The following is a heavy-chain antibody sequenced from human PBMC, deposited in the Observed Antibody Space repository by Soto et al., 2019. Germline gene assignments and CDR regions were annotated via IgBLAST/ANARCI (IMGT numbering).Heavy chain of an antibody. D-gene: IGHD3-9*01. J-gene: IGHJ4*02. CDR3: AKTAYDILTGRKRYFDS. CDR1: GFPFDAYT. CDR2: ISWDGGIT. V-gene: IGHV3-43*01. Sequence: GGSMRPSSAASGFPFDAYTMHWVRQAAGNGLEWVSLISWDGGITNYVDSVKGRFTISRDNSKNSLYLQMNSLRTEDTAFYYWAKTAYDILTGRKRYFDSWGQGTLVTAPQ.